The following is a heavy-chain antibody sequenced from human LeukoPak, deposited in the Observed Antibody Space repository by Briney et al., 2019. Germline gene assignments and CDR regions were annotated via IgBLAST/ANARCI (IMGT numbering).Heavy chain of an antibody. CDR3: ARSADGYNYNWFDP. D-gene: IGHD5-24*01. CDR2: IIAILGIA. Sequence: SVKVSCKASGGTFSSYAISWIRQAPGQGLEWMGRIIAILGIANYAQKFQGRVTITADKSTSTAYMELSSLRSEDTAAYYCARSADGYNYNWFDPWGQGTLVTVSS. J-gene: IGHJ5*02. V-gene: IGHV1-69*04. CDR1: GGTFSSYA.